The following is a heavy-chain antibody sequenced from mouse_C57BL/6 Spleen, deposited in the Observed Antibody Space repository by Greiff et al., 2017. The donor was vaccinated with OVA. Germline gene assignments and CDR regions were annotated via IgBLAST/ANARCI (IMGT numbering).Heavy chain of an antibody. V-gene: IGHV1-42*01. CDR3: ARGTYSNWFAY. D-gene: IGHD2-5*01. J-gene: IGHJ3*01. Sequence: EVQLQQSGPELVKPGASVKISCKASGYSFTGYYMNWVKQSPEKSLEWIGEINPSTGGTTYNQKFKAKATLTVDKSSSTAYMQLKSLTSEDSAVYYCARGTYSNWFAYWGQGTLVTVSA. CDR2: INPSTGGT. CDR1: GYSFTGYY.